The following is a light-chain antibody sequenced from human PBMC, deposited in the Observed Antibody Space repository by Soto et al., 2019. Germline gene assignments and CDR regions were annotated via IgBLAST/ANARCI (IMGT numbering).Light chain of an antibody. CDR3: SSYANSDTVI. J-gene: IGLJ2*01. Sequence: QSTLTQPASVSGSPGQSITISCTGTSSDVGTYNFVSWYRQHPVKAPILIIFDVSSRPSGISNRFSGSKSGNTASLTISGVQAEDEANYYCSSYANSDTVIFRGGTKVTVL. CDR2: DVS. CDR1: SSDVGTYNF. V-gene: IGLV2-14*01.